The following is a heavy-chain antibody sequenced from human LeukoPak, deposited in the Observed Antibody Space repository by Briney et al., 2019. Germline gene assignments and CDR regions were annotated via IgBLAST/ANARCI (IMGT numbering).Heavy chain of an antibody. D-gene: IGHD1-26*01. CDR3: ARGAYLSIVGATPFGY. J-gene: IGHJ4*02. CDR2: LNPSGGST. CDR1: GYTFTSYY. Sequence: GASVKVSCKASGYTFTSYYMHWVRQAPGQGLEWMGILNPSGGSTSYAQKFQGRVTMTRDTSTSTVYMELSSLRSEDTAVYYCARGAYLSIVGATPFGYWGQGTLVTVSS. V-gene: IGHV1-46*01.